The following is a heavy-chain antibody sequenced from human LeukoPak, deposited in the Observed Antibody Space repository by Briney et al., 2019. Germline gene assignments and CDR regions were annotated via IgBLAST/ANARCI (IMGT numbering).Heavy chain of an antibody. CDR3: ARAPRAAAGILGAFDI. D-gene: IGHD6-13*01. CDR1: GGSFRGYY. CDR2: INYSGST. Sequence: PSETLSLTCAVYGGSFRGYYWSWIRQPPGKGLEWIGEINYSGSTNYNPSLKSRVTISVDTSKNQFSLKLSSVTAADTAVYYCARAPRAAAGILGAFDIWGQGTMVTVSS. V-gene: IGHV4-34*01. J-gene: IGHJ3*02.